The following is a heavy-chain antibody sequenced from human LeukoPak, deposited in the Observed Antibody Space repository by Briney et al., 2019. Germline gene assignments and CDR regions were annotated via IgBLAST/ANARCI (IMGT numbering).Heavy chain of an antibody. CDR2: IYYSGST. J-gene: IGHJ4*02. V-gene: IGHV4-30-4*08. D-gene: IGHD3-22*01. Sequence: PSETLSLTCTVSGGSISSGDYYWSWIRQPPWKGLEWIGYIYYSGSTYYNPSLTSRVTISVDTSKNQFSLKLSSVTAADTAVYYCARDLGYSIDYWGQGTLVTVSS. CDR3: ARDLGYSIDY. CDR1: GGSISSGDYY.